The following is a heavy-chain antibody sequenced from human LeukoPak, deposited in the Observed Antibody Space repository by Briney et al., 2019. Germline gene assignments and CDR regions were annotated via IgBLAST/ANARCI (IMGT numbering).Heavy chain of an antibody. CDR1: GGTFSSYA. J-gene: IGHJ4*02. CDR2: IIPIFGTA. CDR3: ARGGSGYDHPPLDY. Sequence: VASVKVSCKASGGTFSSYAISWVPQAPGQGLEWMGGIIPIFGTANYAQKFQGRVTITADESTSTAYMELSSLRSEDTAVYYCARGGSGYDHPPLDYWGQGTLVTVSS. D-gene: IGHD5-12*01. V-gene: IGHV1-69*13.